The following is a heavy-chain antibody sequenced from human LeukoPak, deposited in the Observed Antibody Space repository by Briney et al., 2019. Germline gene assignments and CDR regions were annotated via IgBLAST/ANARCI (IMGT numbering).Heavy chain of an antibody. CDR2: MNPNSGNT. CDR3: ARDDYGDTLDY. J-gene: IGHJ4*02. D-gene: IGHD4-17*01. V-gene: IGHV1-8*02. Sequence: VASVEVSCKASGYTFTSYDINWVRQATGQGLEWMGWMNPNSGNTGYAQKLQGRVTMTTDTSTSTAYMELRSLRSDDTAVYYCARDDYGDTLDYWGQGTLVTVSS. CDR1: GYTFTSYD.